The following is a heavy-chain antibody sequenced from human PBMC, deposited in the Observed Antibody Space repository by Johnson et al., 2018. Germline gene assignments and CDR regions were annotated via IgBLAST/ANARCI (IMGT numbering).Heavy chain of an antibody. CDR1: GGIFSNSA. V-gene: IGHV1-69*01. CDR3: ARDDSKLYGSGAGYYGMDV. D-gene: IGHD3-10*01. CDR2: IIPMFNTA. J-gene: IGHJ6*02. Sequence: QVQLVQSGAEVKKPGSSVKVSCKVSGGIFSNSAISWVRQAPGQGLEWMGGIIPMFNTANYAEKLQGRVTITADESTSTAYRGLSSLTSEDTAVYYCARDDSKLYGSGAGYYGMDVWGQGTAVTVSS.